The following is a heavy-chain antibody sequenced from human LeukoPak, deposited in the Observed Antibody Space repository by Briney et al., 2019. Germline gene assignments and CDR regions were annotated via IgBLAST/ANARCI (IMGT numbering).Heavy chain of an antibody. D-gene: IGHD5-24*01. CDR2: NNWNGAKT. J-gene: IGHJ4*02. CDR3: ARGHGTFFDY. V-gene: IGHV3-20*04. Sequence: TGGSLRLSCTASGFTFDDYGMSWVRQAPGKGLEWVSGNNWNGAKTGYTDSVKGRFTISRDNAKNSLYLQMDNLKADDTAMYYCARGHGTFFDYWGQGTLLTVSS. CDR1: GFTFDDYG.